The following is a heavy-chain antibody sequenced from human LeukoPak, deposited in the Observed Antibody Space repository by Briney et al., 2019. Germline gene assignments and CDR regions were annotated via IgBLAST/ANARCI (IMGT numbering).Heavy chain of an antibody. D-gene: IGHD3-3*01. V-gene: IGHV2-5*01. CDR1: GFSLTTVGVG. Sequence: ESGPTLVKPTQTLTLTCTFSGFSLTTVGVGVGWIRQPPGKALEWLAPVYWNGDHRYNPSLRSRLTITKDTSKNQVVLTMTNMDPVDTATYHCAHISEASDFYGRYDPWGQGSLVTVSS. CDR3: AHISEASDFYGRYDP. J-gene: IGHJ5*02. CDR2: VYWNGDH.